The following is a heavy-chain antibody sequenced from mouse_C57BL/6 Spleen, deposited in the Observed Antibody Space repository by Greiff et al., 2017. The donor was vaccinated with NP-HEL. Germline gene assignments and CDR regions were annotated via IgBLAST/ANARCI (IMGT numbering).Heavy chain of an antibody. CDR3: ARARIYYYGSSSYYFDY. D-gene: IGHD1-1*01. J-gene: IGHJ2*01. CDR1: GYTFTSYW. V-gene: IGHV1-52*01. Sequence: VQLQQPGAELVRPGSSVKLSCKASGYTFTSYWMHWVKQRPIQGLEWIGNIDPSDSETHYNQKFKDKATLTVDKSSSTAYMQLSSLTSEDSAVYYCARARIYYYGSSSYYFDYWGQGTTLTVSS. CDR2: IDPSDSET.